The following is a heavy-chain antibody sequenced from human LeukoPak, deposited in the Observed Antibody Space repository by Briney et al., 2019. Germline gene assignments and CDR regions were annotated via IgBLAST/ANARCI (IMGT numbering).Heavy chain of an antibody. Sequence: PSETLSLTCTVSGDSISSADYYWSWIRQPPGKGLEWIGYIYYSGSTYYNPSLKSRVIISADTSKNQFSLKLSSVTAADTAVYYCARVKYSGSYYGVDYWGQGTLVTVSS. CDR1: GDSISSADYY. D-gene: IGHD1-26*01. V-gene: IGHV4-30-4*08. J-gene: IGHJ4*02. CDR3: ARVKYSGSYYGVDY. CDR2: IYYSGST.